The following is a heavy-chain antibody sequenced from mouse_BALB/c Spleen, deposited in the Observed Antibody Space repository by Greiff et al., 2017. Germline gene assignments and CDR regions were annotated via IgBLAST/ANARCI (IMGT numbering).Heavy chain of an antibody. CDR2: ISYSGST. CDR1: GYSITSDYA. J-gene: IGHJ3*01. Sequence: EVQLQQSGPGLVKPSQSLSLTCTVTGYSITSDYAWTWIRQFPGNKLEWMGYISYSGSTSCNPSLKSRISITRDTSKNQFFLQLNSVTTEDTATYYCARYDGYAWFAYWGQGTLVTVSA. CDR3: ARYDGYAWFAY. V-gene: IGHV3-2*02. D-gene: IGHD2-3*01.